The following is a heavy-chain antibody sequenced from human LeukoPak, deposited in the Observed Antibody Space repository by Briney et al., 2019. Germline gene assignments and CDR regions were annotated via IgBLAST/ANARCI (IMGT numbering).Heavy chain of an antibody. J-gene: IGHJ3*02. Sequence: GGSLRLSCAASGFTFSSYSMNWVRQAPGKGLEWVSSISSSSSYIYYADSVKGRFTISRDDAKNSLCLQMNSLRAEDTAVYYCARISSSSGTDAFDIWGQGTMVTVSS. CDR1: GFTFSSYS. CDR3: ARISSSSGTDAFDI. D-gene: IGHD3-22*01. CDR2: ISSSSSYI. V-gene: IGHV3-21*01.